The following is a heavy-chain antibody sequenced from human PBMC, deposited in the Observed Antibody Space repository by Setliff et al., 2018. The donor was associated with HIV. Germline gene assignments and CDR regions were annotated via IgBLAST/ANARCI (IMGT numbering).Heavy chain of an antibody. Sequence: PSETLSLTCTVSGGSISDDGYNWCWIRQSPRKGLEWIGCISYSGNTYHNPSLKSRLSIFLYTSKNHFSLNLTSVTAADTALYYCAKDLSPNWGPGEFDHWGQGTLVTVSS. J-gene: IGHJ4*02. V-gene: IGHV4-31*03. CDR3: AKDLSPNWGPGEFDH. D-gene: IGHD7-27*01. CDR2: ISYSGNT. CDR1: GGSISDDGYN.